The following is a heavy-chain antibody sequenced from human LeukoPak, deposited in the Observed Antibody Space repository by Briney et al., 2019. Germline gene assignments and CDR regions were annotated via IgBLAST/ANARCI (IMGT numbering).Heavy chain of an antibody. CDR1: GFTFSSYW. D-gene: IGHD2-2*01. CDR3: ASFPYCSSTSCYAGHFQD. V-gene: IGHV3-7*01. Sequence: GGSLRLSCAASGFTFSSYWMSWVRQAPGRGLEWVANIKQDRSEKYYVDSVKGRFTISRDNAKNSLYLQMNSLRAEDTAVYYCASFPYCSSTSCYAGHFQDWGQGTLVTVSS. CDR2: IKQDRSEK. J-gene: IGHJ1*01.